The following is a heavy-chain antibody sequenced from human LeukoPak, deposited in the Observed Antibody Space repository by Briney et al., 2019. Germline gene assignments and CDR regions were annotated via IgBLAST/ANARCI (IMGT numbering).Heavy chain of an antibody. V-gene: IGHV4-39*01. CDR1: GGSISSSSYY. CDR3: ARHRFSSIPYYYYYMDV. J-gene: IGHJ6*03. CDR2: IYYSGST. Sequence: PSETLCLTCTVPGGSISSSSYYWGWIRQPPGKGLEWLGSIYYSGSTYYNPSLKSRVPISVDTSKNQFSLKLSSVTAADTAVYDCARHRFSSIPYYYYYMDVWGKGTTVTVSS. D-gene: IGHD6-6*01.